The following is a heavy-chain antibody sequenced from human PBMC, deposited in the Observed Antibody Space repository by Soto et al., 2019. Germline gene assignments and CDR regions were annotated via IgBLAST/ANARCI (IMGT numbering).Heavy chain of an antibody. CDR2: IYYSGST. D-gene: IGHD3-9*01. V-gene: IGHV4-39*01. CDR3: ARHPLADDILSGYFDY. J-gene: IGHJ4*02. CDR1: GGSISSSSYY. Sequence: QLQLQESGPGLVKPSETLSLTCTVSGGSISSSSYYWGWIRQPPGKGLEWIGSIYYSGSTYNNPSLKGRANISVDSSKNQFSLKLRSVTAADTAVYYCARHPLADDILSGYFDYWGQGTLVSVSS.